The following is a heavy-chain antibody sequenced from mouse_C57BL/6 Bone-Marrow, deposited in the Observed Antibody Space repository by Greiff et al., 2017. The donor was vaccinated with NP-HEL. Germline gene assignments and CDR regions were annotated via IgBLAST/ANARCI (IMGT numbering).Heavy chain of an antibody. D-gene: IGHD1-1*01. CDR2: IDPSDSYT. CDR1: GYTFTSYW. Sequence: QVQLQQPGAELVMPEASVKLSCKASGYTFTSYWMHWVKQRPGQGLEWIGEIDPSDSYTNYNQKFKGKSTLTVDKSSSTAYMQLSSLTSEDSAVYYCARRGYGSSYGYFDVWGTGTTVTVSS. V-gene: IGHV1-69*01. J-gene: IGHJ1*03. CDR3: ARRGYGSSYGYFDV.